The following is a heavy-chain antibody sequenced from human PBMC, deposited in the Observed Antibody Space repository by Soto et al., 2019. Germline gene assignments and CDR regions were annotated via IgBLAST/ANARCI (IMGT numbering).Heavy chain of an antibody. D-gene: IGHD3-10*01. CDR3: ARDQVTMVRGVIIHYNWFDP. CDR2: FDPEDGET. Sequence: GASVKVSCKVSGYTLTELSMHWVRQAPGKGLEWMGGFDPEDGETIYAQKFQGRVTMTEDTSTDTAYMELSSLRSEDTAVYYCARDQVTMVRGVIIHYNWFDPWGQGTLVTVSS. CDR1: GYTLTELS. J-gene: IGHJ5*02. V-gene: IGHV1-24*01.